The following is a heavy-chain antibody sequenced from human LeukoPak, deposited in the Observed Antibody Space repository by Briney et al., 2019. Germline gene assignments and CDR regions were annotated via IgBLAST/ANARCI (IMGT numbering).Heavy chain of an antibody. CDR1: GFTFSSYS. Sequence: GGSLRLSCAASGFTFSSYSMNWVRQAPGKGLEWVSSISSSSSYIYYADSARGRFTISRDNAKNSLYLQMNSLRAEDTAVYYCARDKTEQWLVLEAFDIWGQGTVVTVSS. V-gene: IGHV3-21*01. CDR3: ARDKTEQWLVLEAFDI. CDR2: ISSSSSYI. J-gene: IGHJ3*02. D-gene: IGHD6-19*01.